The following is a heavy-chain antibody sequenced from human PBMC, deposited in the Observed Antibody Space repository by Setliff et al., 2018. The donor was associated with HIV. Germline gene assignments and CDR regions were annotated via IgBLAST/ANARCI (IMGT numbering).Heavy chain of an antibody. Sequence: GGSLRLSCAASGFTEASGFTFTNAWMSWVRQAPGKGLEWVSSISSTSSYIYYADSVKGRFTISRDNSKNSLFLQMNSLRTEDTAFYYCGKDGVITGTTYPDYWGQGTLVTVSS. J-gene: IGHJ4*02. CDR3: GKDGVITGTTYPDY. CDR2: ISSTSSYI. D-gene: IGHD1-7*01. V-gene: IGHV3-21*04. CDR1: GFTEASGFTFTNAW.